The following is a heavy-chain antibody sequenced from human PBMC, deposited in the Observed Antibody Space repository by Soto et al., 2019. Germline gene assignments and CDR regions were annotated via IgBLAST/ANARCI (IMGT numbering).Heavy chain of an antibody. CDR2: IYYSGST. Sequence: QVQLQESGPGLVKPSQTLSLTCTVSGGSISSGDYYWSWIRQPPGKGLEWIGYIYYSGSTYYNPSLKSRVTISVDTSKNQFSLKLSSVTAADTAGYYCARVVGGEGDAFDIWGQGTMVTVSS. CDR1: GGSISSGDYY. D-gene: IGHD3-10*01. CDR3: ARVVGGEGDAFDI. J-gene: IGHJ3*02. V-gene: IGHV4-30-4*01.